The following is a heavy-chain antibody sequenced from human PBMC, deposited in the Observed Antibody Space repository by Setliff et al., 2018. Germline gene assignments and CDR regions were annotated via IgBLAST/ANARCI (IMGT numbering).Heavy chain of an antibody. V-gene: IGHV3-15*01. CDR1: GFTFSNAW. J-gene: IGHJ4*02. CDR3: TTGLGQYFDY. CDR2: IKRKTDGETT. Sequence: GSLRLSCAASGFTFSNAWMSWVRQAPGKGLEWVGQIKRKTDGETTDYAAPVKGRFIISRDDSKRTLYLQMNSLKNEDTALYYCTTGLGQYFDYWGQGSLV. D-gene: IGHD3-9*01.